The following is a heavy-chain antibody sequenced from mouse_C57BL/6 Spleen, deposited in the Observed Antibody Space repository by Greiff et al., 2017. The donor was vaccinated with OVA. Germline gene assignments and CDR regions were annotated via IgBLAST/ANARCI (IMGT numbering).Heavy chain of an antibody. CDR3: TENWGFAY. CDR2: IDPETGGT. CDR1: GYTFTDYE. D-gene: IGHD4-1*01. Sequence: VQGVESGAELVRPGASVTLSCKASGYTFTDYEMHWVKQTPVHGLEWIGAIDPETGGTAYNQKFKGKAILTADKSSSTAYMELRSLTSEDSAVYYCTENWGFAYWGQGTLVTVSA. J-gene: IGHJ3*01. V-gene: IGHV1-15*01.